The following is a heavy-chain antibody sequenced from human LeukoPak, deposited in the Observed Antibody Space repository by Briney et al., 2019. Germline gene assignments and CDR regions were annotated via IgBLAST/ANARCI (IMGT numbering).Heavy chain of an antibody. D-gene: IGHD4-23*01. CDR2: IYYSGST. CDR1: GGSISSYY. V-gene: IGHV4-59*01. CDR3: ARGTSTVVTNLDY. Sequence: SETLSLTCTVSGGSISSYYWSWIRQPPGKGLEWIGYIYYSGSTNYNPSLKSRVTISVDTSKNQFSLKLSSVTAADTAVYYCARGTSTVVTNLDYWGQGTLVTVSS. J-gene: IGHJ4*02.